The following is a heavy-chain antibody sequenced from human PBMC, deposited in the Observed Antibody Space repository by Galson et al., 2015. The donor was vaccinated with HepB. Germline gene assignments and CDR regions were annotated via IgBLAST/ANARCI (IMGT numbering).Heavy chain of an antibody. CDR1: GYTFSSYG. CDR2: ISYDGSNK. J-gene: IGHJ6*03. Sequence: SCKASGYTFSSYGMHWVRQAPGKGLEWVAVISYDGSNKYYADSVKGRFTISRDNSKNTLYLQMNSLRAEDTAVYYCARGLDHRRPSGYMDVWGKGTTVTVSS. CDR3: ARGLDHRRPSGYMDV. V-gene: IGHV3-30*03. D-gene: IGHD1-26*01.